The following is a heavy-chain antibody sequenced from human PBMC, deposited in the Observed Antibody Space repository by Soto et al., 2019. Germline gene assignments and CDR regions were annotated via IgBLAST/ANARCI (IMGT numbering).Heavy chain of an antibody. D-gene: IGHD3-22*01. J-gene: IGHJ4*02. CDR2: ISFDGSNK. Sequence: GGSLRLSCAASGFTFSGHGMHWVRQAPGKGLEWVAVISFDGSNKYYADSVKGRFTISRDNSKNTLYLQMHSLRAEDTAVYYCAKETYYYDSSSYSWPRDFDYWGQGTLVTVSS. CDR1: GFTFSGHG. V-gene: IGHV3-30*18. CDR3: AKETYYYDSSSYSWPRDFDY.